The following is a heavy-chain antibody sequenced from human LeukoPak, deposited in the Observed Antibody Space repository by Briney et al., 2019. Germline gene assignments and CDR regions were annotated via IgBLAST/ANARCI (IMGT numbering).Heavy chain of an antibody. D-gene: IGHD2-2*01. CDR1: GFTFSSYA. Sequence: GGSLRLSCAASGFTFSSYAMSWVRQAPGKGLEWVSAISGSGGSTYYADSVKGRFTISRDNSKNTLYLQMNSLRAEDTAVCYCAKAFYCSSTSCPFDYWGQGTLVTVSS. J-gene: IGHJ4*02. V-gene: IGHV3-23*01. CDR3: AKAFYCSSTSCPFDY. CDR2: ISGSGGST.